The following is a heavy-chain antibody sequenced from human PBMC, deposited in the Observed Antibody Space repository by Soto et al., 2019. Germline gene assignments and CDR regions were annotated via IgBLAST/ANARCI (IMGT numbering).Heavy chain of an antibody. CDR3: AGCSGGSCYPGMDV. J-gene: IGHJ6*02. V-gene: IGHV1-69*01. Sequence: QVQLVQSGAEVKKPGSSVKVSCTASGGTFSSYAISWVRQAPGQGLEWMGGIIPIFGTANYAQKFQGRVTITADESTSTAYMELSSLRSEDTAVYYCAGCSGGSCYPGMDVWGQGTTVTVSS. CDR2: IIPIFGTA. CDR1: GGTFSSYA. D-gene: IGHD2-15*01.